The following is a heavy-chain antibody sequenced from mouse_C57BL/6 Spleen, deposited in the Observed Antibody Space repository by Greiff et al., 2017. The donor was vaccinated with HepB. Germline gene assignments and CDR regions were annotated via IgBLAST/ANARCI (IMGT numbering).Heavy chain of an antibody. CDR1: GYAFSSSW. V-gene: IGHV1-82*01. D-gene: IGHD2-5*01. Sequence: QVQLKQSGPELVKPGASVKISCKASGYAFSSSWMNWVKQRPGKGLEWIGRIYTGDGDTNYNGKFKGKATLTADKSSSTAYMQLSSLTSEDSAVYFCAYSSYSNYGGFAYWGQGTLVTVSA. J-gene: IGHJ3*01. CDR3: AYSSYSNYGGFAY. CDR2: IYTGDGDT.